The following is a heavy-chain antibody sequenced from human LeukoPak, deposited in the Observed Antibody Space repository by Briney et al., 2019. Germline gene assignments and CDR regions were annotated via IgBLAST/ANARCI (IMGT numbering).Heavy chain of an antibody. V-gene: IGHV3-30-3*01. Sequence: GGSLRLSCAASGFTFRNSWLSWVRQAPGKGLEWVAVISYDGSNKYYADSVKGRFTISRDNSKNTLYLQMNSLRAEDTAVYYCASKTTVVTPSAPDTDYWGQGTLVTVSS. CDR2: ISYDGSNK. J-gene: IGHJ4*02. CDR1: GFTFRNSW. CDR3: ASKTTVVTPSAPDTDY. D-gene: IGHD4-23*01.